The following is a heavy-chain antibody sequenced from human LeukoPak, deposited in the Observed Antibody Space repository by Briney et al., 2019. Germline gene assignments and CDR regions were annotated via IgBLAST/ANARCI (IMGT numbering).Heavy chain of an antibody. CDR3: ARGAWFDP. V-gene: IGHV3-74*01. CDR2: INSDGSST. Sequence: FSGAASVNFFTYWLHWGRRDLRGELVWVSRINSDGSSTSYADSVKGRFTISRDNAKNTLYLQMNSLRAEDTAVYYCARGAWFDPWGQGTLVTVSS. CDR1: SVNFFTYW. J-gene: IGHJ5*02.